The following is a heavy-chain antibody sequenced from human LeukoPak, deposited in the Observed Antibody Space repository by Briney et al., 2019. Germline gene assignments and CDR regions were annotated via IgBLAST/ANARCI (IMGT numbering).Heavy chain of an antibody. CDR1: GYTFTSYD. J-gene: IGHJ4*02. CDR3: ATPNGSGSSSYFDY. V-gene: IGHV1-8*01. Sequence: ASVKVSCKASGYTFTSYDINWVRQATGQGLEWMGWMNPNSGNTGYAQKFQGRVTMTRNTSIGTAYMELSSLRSEDTAVYYCATPNGSGSSSYFDYWGQGTLVTVSS. CDR2: MNPNSGNT. D-gene: IGHD3-10*01.